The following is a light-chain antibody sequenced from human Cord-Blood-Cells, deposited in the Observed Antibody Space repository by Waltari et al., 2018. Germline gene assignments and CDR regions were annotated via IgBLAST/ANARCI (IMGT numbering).Light chain of an antibody. CDR1: SSNIGSNY. CDR2: RNK. Sequence: QSVLTQPPSASGTPGQRVTISCSGSSSNIGSNYVYWYQQLPGTAPKLLIDRNKQRPSGVPDRFSGSKSGTSASLAISGLQSEDEADYYCAAWDDSLSALVFGGGTKLTVL. J-gene: IGLJ3*02. CDR3: AAWDDSLSALV. V-gene: IGLV1-47*01.